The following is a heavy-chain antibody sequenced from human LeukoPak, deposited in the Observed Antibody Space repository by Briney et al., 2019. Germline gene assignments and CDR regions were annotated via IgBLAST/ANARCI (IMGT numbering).Heavy chain of an antibody. D-gene: IGHD3-10*01. V-gene: IGHV3-64D*09. CDR1: GFTFSSYA. CDR3: VKSYGSGSLYYYYGMDV. Sequence: GALRLSCSASGFTFSSYAMHWVRPAPGKGLEYVSAISSNGGSTYYADSVKGRFTISRDNSKNTLYLQMSSLRAEDTAVYYCVKSYGSGSLYYYYGMDVWGQGTTVTVSS. CDR2: ISSNGGST. J-gene: IGHJ6*02.